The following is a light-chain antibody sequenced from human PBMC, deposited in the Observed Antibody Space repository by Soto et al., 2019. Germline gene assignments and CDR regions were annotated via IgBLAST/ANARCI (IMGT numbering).Light chain of an antibody. CDR3: QQYNNWPSWT. J-gene: IGKJ1*01. Sequence: EIVMTQSPATLYVSPGERATLSCRASQSVSSNLAWYQQKPGQAPRLFIYGASTRATGIPARFSGSGSGTEFTLTISSLQSEDFAVYYCQQYNNWPSWTFGPGTKVEIK. V-gene: IGKV3-15*01. CDR2: GAS. CDR1: QSVSSN.